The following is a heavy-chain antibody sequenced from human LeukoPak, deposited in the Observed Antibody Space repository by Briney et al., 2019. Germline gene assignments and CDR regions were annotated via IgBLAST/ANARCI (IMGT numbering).Heavy chain of an antibody. CDR3: SKWGDYDVLTGYYDSDF. J-gene: IGHJ4*02. V-gene: IGHV3-23*01. CDR1: GFTFSNYA. D-gene: IGHD3-9*01. CDR2: IVGSGGST. Sequence: GASLRLSCAASGFTFSNYAMSWVRQAPGKGLEWVSAIVGSGGSTYYADSVKGRFTISRDNSKNTLFLQMDSLRVEDTALYYCSKWGDYDVLTGYYDSDFWGQGTLVTVSS.